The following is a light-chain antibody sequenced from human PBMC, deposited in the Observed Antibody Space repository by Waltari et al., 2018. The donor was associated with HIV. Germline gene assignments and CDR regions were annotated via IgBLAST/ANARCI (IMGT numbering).Light chain of an antibody. V-gene: IGKV3-20*01. CDR3: QQYDTTPPT. CDR2: GTS. Sequence: IVLTQSPGTLSLSPGDRATLSCRASQRVRRYSFGWYQQRPGQAPRLLLLGTSNRATGIPDRFSGSGSGTDFTLTITRLEPEDFAVYFCQQYDTTPPTFGQGTKVEIK. CDR1: QRVRRYS. J-gene: IGKJ1*01.